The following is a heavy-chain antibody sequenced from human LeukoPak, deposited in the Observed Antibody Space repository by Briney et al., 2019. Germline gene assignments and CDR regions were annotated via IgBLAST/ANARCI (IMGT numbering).Heavy chain of an antibody. V-gene: IGHV3-30*02. D-gene: IGHD5-12*01. Sequence: GGSLRLSCAASGFTFSSYDMHWVRQAPGKGLEWVAFIRYDGSNKYYADSVKGRFTISRDNSKNTLYLQMNSLRAEDTAVYYCAKADTITIYYYYYYMDVWGKGTTVTVSS. CDR3: AKADTITIYYYYYYMDV. CDR2: IRYDGSNK. J-gene: IGHJ6*03. CDR1: GFTFSSYD.